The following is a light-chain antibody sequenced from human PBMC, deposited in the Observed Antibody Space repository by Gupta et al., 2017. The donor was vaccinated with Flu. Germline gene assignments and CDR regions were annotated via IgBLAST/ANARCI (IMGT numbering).Light chain of an antibody. J-gene: IGLJ3*02. CDR2: EVT. V-gene: IGLV2-18*02. CDR1: SSDVGSYNR. CDR3: SSFTSSNTWV. Sequence: HSALTQPASVSGSPGQSITISCTGTSSDVGSYNRVSWYQQPPGTAPNLLISEVTIRPSGVPDRFSGSKSGNTASLIISGLQAEDEADYYCSSFTSSNTWVFGGGTKLTVL.